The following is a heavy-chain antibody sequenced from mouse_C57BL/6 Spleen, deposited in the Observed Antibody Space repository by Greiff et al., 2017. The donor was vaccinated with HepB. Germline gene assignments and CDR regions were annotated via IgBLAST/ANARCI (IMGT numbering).Heavy chain of an antibody. CDR2: IYPGGGYT. CDR3: ARDGSSYGAMDY. V-gene: IGHV1-63*01. J-gene: IGHJ4*01. Sequence: QVQLQQSGAELVRPGTSVKMSCKASGYTFTNYWIGWVKQRPGHGLEWIGDIYPGGGYTNYNEKFKGKATLTADKYSSTAYMQFSSLTSEDSAIYYCARDGSSYGAMDYWGQGTSVTVSS. CDR1: GYTFTNYW. D-gene: IGHD1-1*01.